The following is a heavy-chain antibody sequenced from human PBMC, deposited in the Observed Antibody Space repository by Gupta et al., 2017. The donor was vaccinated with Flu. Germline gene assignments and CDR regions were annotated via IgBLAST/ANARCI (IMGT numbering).Heavy chain of an antibody. CDR3: ARNRGWQQFDY. Sequence: EEQLVESGGGLVQPGGSLRLSCAATGFRFRSYWMDWVRQAPGKGLEWVANIAADDSVKNYADSVKGRFTISRDDAKDSLYIQMNSLRADDTAIYYCARNRGWQQFDYWGQGALVTVSS. D-gene: IGHD3-10*01. V-gene: IGHV3-7*01. CDR2: IAADDSVK. CDR1: GFRFRSYW. J-gene: IGHJ4*02.